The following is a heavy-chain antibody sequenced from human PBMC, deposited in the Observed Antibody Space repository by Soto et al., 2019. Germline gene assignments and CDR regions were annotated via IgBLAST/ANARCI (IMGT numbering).Heavy chain of an antibody. Sequence: GASVKVSCKASGYTFTSYYMHWVRQAPGQGLEWMGIINPSGGSTSYAQKFQGRVTMTRDTSTSTVYMELSSLRSEDTAVYYCAREVIAVAGTRAYYFDYWGQGTLVTVSS. J-gene: IGHJ4*02. V-gene: IGHV1-46*01. CDR2: INPSGGST. CDR1: GYTFTSYY. CDR3: AREVIAVAGTRAYYFDY. D-gene: IGHD6-19*01.